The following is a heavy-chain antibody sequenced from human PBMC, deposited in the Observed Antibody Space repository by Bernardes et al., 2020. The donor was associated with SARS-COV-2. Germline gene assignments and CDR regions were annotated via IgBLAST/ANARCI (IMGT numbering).Heavy chain of an antibody. CDR3: ARCEAAVRRDGYNHFDS. CDR2: IYYGGTT. V-gene: IGHV4-39*01. J-gene: IGHJ4*02. CDR1: GDSIRSINHY. Sequence: SEPLSLTCTVSGDSIRSINHYWGWIRQPPGKGLEWLGNIYYGGTTYYDPSLKSRVTISVDTSKNQLSLNLSSVTAADTALYFCARCEAAVRRDGYNHFDSWGQGTRVTVSS. D-gene: IGHD3-10*01.